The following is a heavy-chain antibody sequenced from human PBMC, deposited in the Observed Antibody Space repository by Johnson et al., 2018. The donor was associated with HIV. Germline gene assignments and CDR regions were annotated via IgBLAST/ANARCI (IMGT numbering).Heavy chain of an antibody. V-gene: IGHV3-20*04. CDR1: GFTFDDYG. CDR3: ARGDHYYDSSGYFGAFDI. CDR2: INWNGGST. D-gene: IGHD3-22*01. J-gene: IGHJ3*02. Sequence: VQLVESGGGVVRPGGSLRLSCAASGFTFDDYGMSWVRQAPGKGLEWVSGINWNGGSTGYADSVKGRFTISRDNAKNSLYLQINSLRAEDTALYYCARGDHYYDSSGYFGAFDIWGQGTMVTVSS.